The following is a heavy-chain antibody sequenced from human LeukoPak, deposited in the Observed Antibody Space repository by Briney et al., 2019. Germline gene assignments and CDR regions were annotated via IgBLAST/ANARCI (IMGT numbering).Heavy chain of an antibody. CDR2: IKEDGSDK. V-gene: IGHV3-7*01. CDR3: ARAHGAFEI. CDR1: GFTFSHYW. J-gene: IGHJ3*02. Sequence: PGGSLRLSCVASGFTFSHYWMRWVRQAPGKGLEWVANIKEDGSDKYYVDSVKGRFTISRDNAKNSLFLQMNSLRAEDTAVYYCARAHGAFEIWGQRTMVTVSS.